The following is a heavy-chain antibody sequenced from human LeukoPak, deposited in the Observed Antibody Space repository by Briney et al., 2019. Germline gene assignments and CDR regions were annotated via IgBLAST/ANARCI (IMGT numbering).Heavy chain of an antibody. CDR1: GFTFSNYW. CDR2: ISGSGGST. D-gene: IGHD5-18*01. V-gene: IGHV3-23*01. CDR3: AKENGYSYGNYYYYYYMDV. J-gene: IGHJ6*03. Sequence: GGSLRLSCAASGFTFSNYWMPWVRQAPGKGLEWVSAISGSGGSTYYADSVKGRFTVSRDNSKNTLYLQMNSLRAEDTAVYYCAKENGYSYGNYYYYYYMDVWGKGTTVTVSS.